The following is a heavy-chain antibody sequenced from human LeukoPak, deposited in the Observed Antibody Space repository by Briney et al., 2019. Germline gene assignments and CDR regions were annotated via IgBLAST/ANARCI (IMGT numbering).Heavy chain of an antibody. D-gene: IGHD3-22*01. Sequence: GGSLRLSCEASGFIFSSHEMNWVRQSPGKGLEWLSYISGDGTTIYYEDSVKGRFTISRNNAKKSLSLQMNSLRVEDTAVYYCVRRESSGFFYYFDHWGQGVLVTVSS. CDR3: VRRESSGFFYYFDH. CDR2: ISGDGTTI. CDR1: GFIFSSHE. V-gene: IGHV3-48*03. J-gene: IGHJ4*02.